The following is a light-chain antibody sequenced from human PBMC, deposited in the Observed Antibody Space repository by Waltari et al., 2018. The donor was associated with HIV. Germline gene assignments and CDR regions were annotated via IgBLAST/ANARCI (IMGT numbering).Light chain of an antibody. CDR1: RRDFGASDY. Sequence: QSALTQPASVSGSPGQSISISCSGTRRDFGASDYLPWYHQPPGEAPTLILYEVKKRPSGISNRFSGSKSGNTASLTISGLQVEDEAHYYCSSYSASGTLVLFGGGTRLTVL. CDR2: EVK. CDR3: SSYSASGTLVL. J-gene: IGLJ2*01. V-gene: IGLV2-14*01.